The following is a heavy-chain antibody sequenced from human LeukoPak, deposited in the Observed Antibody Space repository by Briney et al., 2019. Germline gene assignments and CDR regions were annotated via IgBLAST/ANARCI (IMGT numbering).Heavy chain of an antibody. D-gene: IGHD3-22*01. Sequence: SETLSLTCAVYGGSFSGYYWSWIRQPPGKGLEWIGEINHSGSTNYNPSLKSRVSMSVDTSKNQFSLKLSSVTAADTAVYYCAKSNGYGLIDIWGQGTMVTVSS. CDR1: GGSFSGYY. V-gene: IGHV4-34*01. CDR2: INHSGST. J-gene: IGHJ3*02. CDR3: AKSNGYGLIDI.